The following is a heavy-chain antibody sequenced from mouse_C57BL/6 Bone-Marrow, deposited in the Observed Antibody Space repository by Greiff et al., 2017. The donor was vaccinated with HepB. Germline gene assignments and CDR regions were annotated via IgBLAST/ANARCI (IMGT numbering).Heavy chain of an antibody. V-gene: IGHV3-6*01. D-gene: IGHD2-3*01. CDR3: ARGEVYDGYYDYAMDY. CDR2: ISYDGSN. J-gene: IGHJ4*01. CDR1: GYSITSGYY. Sequence: EVKLQESGPGLVKPSQSLSLTCSVTGYSITSGYYWNWIRQFPGNKLEWMGYISYDGSNNYNPSLKNRISITRDTSTNQFFLKLNSVTTEDTATYYCARGEVYDGYYDYAMDYWGQGTSVTVSS.